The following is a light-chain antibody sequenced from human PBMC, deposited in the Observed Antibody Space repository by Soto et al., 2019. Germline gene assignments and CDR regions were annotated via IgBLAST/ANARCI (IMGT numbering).Light chain of an antibody. CDR3: QQYYSTPRT. J-gene: IGKJ1*01. V-gene: IGKV4-1*01. CDR1: QSVLYSSNNKNY. CDR2: WAS. Sequence: DIVMTQSPDSLAGCLGERATINCKSSQSVLYSSNNKNYLAWYQQKLGQPPKLLIYWASSRESGVPDRFSGSGSGTDFTLTISSLQAEDVAVYYCQQYYSTPRTFGQGTKG.